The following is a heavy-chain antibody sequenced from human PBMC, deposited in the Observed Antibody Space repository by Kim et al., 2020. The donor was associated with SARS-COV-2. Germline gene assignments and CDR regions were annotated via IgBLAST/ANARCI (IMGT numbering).Heavy chain of an antibody. Sequence: HPSLKSRATISVDTAKNQFSLRLSSVTAADTAVYYCARGVPTLRVRMDVWGQGTTVTVSS. J-gene: IGHJ6*02. D-gene: IGHD2-15*01. V-gene: IGHV4-34*04. CDR3: ARGVPTLRVRMDV.